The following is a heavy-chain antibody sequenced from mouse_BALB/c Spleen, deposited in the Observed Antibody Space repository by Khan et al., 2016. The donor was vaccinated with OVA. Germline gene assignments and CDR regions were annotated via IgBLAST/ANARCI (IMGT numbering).Heavy chain of an antibody. J-gene: IGHJ1*01. CDR3: TGLPSYWYFDV. CDR2: ISPGNGDI. CDR1: GYTFTDHA. Sequence: QVQLQQPDAELVKPGASVKISCKASGYTFTDHAIHWVKQKPEQGLEWIGYISPGNGDIKYNEKFKGKATLTADKSSSTAYMQLNSLTSEDSAVYFSTGLPSYWYFDVWGAGTTVTVSS. D-gene: IGHD2-4*01. V-gene: IGHV1S53*02.